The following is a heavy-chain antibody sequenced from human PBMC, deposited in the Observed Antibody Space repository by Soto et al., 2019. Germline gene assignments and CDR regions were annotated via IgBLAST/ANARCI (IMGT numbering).Heavy chain of an antibody. Sequence: QVQLVQSGAEVKKPGASVKVSCKASGYTFTSYDINWVRQATGQGLEWMGWMNPNSGNTGYAQKFQGRVTMTRNTSISTASMELSSLRSEDTAVYYCAILAVACTVLDYWGHGTLVTVSS. CDR1: GYTFTSYD. CDR2: MNPNSGNT. CDR3: AILAVACTVLDY. J-gene: IGHJ4*01. V-gene: IGHV1-8*01. D-gene: IGHD3-3*02.